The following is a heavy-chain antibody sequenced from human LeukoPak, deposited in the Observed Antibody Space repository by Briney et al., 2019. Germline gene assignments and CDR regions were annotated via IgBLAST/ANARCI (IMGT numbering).Heavy chain of an antibody. CDR2: IRSKAYGGTT. D-gene: IGHD6-19*01. CDR3: ARDRGVTGQWLADFDY. J-gene: IGHJ4*02. V-gene: IGHV3-49*04. CDR1: GFTFGDYA. Sequence: GGSLRLSCTASGFTFGDYAMSWVRQAPGKGLEWVGFIRSKAYGGTTEYAASVKGRFTISRDDSKSIAYLQMNSLKTEDTAVYYCARDRGVTGQWLADFDYWGQGTLVTVSS.